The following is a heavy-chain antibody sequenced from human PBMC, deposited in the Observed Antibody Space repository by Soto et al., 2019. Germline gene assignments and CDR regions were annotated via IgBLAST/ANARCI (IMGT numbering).Heavy chain of an antibody. J-gene: IGHJ4*02. CDR3: ATDKYGAGRVGVHF. V-gene: IGHV1-69*08. CDR2: IVPTLRIT. Sequence: QVQLVQSGAEVKKPGASLRVSCETSGGTSTIYTITWVRQAPGQGLQWMGRIVPTLRITNYAQEFQGRLTITADSSTSTAHIELTSLTSKDTAVYYCATDKYGAGRVGVHFWGQGTLVTVSS. D-gene: IGHD3-3*02. CDR1: GGTSTIYT.